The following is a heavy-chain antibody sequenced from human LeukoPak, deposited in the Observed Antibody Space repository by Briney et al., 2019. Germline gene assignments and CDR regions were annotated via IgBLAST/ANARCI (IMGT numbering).Heavy chain of an antibody. CDR3: ARVLEASSSSDY. V-gene: IGHV1-46*01. Sequence: ASVKVSCKASGGTFSSYAISWVRQAPGQGLEWMGIINPSGGSTSYAQKFQGRVTMTRDTSTSTVYMELSSLRSEDTAVYYCARVLEASSSSDYWGQGTLVTVSS. CDR2: INPSGGST. J-gene: IGHJ4*02. CDR1: GGTFSSYA. D-gene: IGHD6-6*01.